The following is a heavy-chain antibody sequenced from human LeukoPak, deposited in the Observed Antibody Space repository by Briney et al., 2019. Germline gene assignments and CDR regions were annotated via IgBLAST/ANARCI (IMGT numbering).Heavy chain of an antibody. Sequence: ASVKVPCKASGYTFTSYYMHWVRQAPGQGLEWMGIINPSGGSTSYAQKFQGRVTMTRDTSTSTVYMELSSLRSEDTAVYYCARALYDILTGSPMGYWGQGTLVTVSS. D-gene: IGHD3-9*01. V-gene: IGHV1-46*01. CDR1: GYTFTSYY. CDR2: INPSGGST. CDR3: ARALYDILTGSPMGY. J-gene: IGHJ4*02.